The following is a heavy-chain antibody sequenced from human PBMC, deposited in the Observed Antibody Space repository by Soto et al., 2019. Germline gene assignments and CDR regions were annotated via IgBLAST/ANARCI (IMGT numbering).Heavy chain of an antibody. Sequence: GGSLRLSCAASGFTVSSNYMSWVRQAPGKGLEWVSVIYSGGSTYYADSVKGRITISRDKSKNTLYRQMNSLRAEDTAVYYCARDGIAAAGTDGMDVWGRGPTVAVAS. CDR1: GFTVSSNY. D-gene: IGHD6-13*01. V-gene: IGHV3-53*01. CDR2: IYSGGST. CDR3: ARDGIAAAGTDGMDV. J-gene: IGHJ6*04.